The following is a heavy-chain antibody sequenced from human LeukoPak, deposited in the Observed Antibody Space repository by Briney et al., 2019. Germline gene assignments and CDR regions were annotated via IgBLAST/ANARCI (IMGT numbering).Heavy chain of an antibody. Sequence: GGSLRLSCAASGFTFSSYAMSWVRQAPGKGLEWVSAISGSGGSTYYADSVKGRFTISRDNSKNTLYLQMNSLIAEDTAVYYCAKDGGVEDYYGSGSYGSFDYWGQGTLVTVSS. CDR3: AKDGGVEDYYGSGSYGSFDY. CDR2: ISGSGGST. CDR1: GFTFSSYA. D-gene: IGHD3-10*01. J-gene: IGHJ4*02. V-gene: IGHV3-23*01.